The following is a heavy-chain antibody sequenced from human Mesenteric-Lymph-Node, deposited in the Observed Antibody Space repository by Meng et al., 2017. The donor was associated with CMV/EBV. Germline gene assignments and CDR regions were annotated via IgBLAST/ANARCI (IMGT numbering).Heavy chain of an antibody. CDR2: ISTSSSTI. CDR1: GFTFSSYS. J-gene: IGHJ4*02. Sequence: GGSLRLSCAASGFTFSSYSMNWVRQAPGKGLEWVSYISTSSSTIYYADSVKGRFTISRDNAKNSLYLQMNSLRAEDTAVYYCARSGYYDSSGYYYAFDYWGQGTLVTVSS. CDR3: ARSGYYDSSGYYYAFDY. D-gene: IGHD3-22*01. V-gene: IGHV3-48*04.